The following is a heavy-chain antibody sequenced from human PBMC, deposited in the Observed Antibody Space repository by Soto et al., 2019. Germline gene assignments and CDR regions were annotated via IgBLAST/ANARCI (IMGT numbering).Heavy chain of an antibody. D-gene: IGHD3-10*01. Sequence: PSETLSLTCAVSGYSISSGYYWGWIRQPPGKGLEWIGSIYHSGSTYYNPSLKSRVTISVDTSKNQFSLKLSSVTAADTAVYYCARDRGGTNYFDYWGRGTLVTVSS. CDR1: GYSISSGYY. CDR3: ARDRGGTNYFDY. J-gene: IGHJ4*02. V-gene: IGHV4-38-2*02. CDR2: IYHSGST.